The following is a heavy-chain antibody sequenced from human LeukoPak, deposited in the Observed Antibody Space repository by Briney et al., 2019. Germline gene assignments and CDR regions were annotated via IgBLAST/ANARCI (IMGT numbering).Heavy chain of an antibody. CDR2: IYTSGSI. CDR1: GGSISSYY. CDR3: ARDPIAVAGVYYYYGMDV. V-gene: IGHV4-4*07. Sequence: PSETLSLTCSVSGGSISSYYWSWIRQPAGKGLEWIGRIYTSGSINYNPSLKSRVTVSVDTSKNQFSLKLSSVTAADTAVYYCARDPIAVAGVYYYYGMDVWGQGITVTVSS. J-gene: IGHJ6*02. D-gene: IGHD6-19*01.